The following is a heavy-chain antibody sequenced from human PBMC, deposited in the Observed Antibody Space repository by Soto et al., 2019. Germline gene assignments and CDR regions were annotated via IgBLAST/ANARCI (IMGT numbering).Heavy chain of an antibody. CDR2: IYYSGST. Sequence: LSLTCTVSGGSISSSSYYWGWIRQPPGKGLEWIGSIYYSGSTYYNPTLKSRVTISVDTSKNQFSLKLSSVTAADTAVYYCARHDPFELLLGYFDYWGQGTLVTVSS. V-gene: IGHV4-39*01. CDR3: ARHDPFELLLGYFDY. CDR1: GGSISSSSYY. D-gene: IGHD3-22*01. J-gene: IGHJ4*02.